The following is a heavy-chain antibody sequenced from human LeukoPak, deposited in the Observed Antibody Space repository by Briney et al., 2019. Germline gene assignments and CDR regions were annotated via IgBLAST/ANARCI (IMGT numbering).Heavy chain of an antibody. CDR2: ISYDGSNK. J-gene: IGHJ3*02. D-gene: IGHD2-15*01. CDR1: GFTFSSYA. V-gene: IGHV3-30*04. CDR3: ARGDWGIVVVVAASAAFDI. Sequence: GRSLRLSCAASGFTFSSYAMHWVRQAPGKGLEWVAVISYDGSNKYYADPVKGRFTISRDNSKNTLYLQMNSLRAEDTAVYYCARGDWGIVVVVAASAAFDIWGQGTMVTVSS.